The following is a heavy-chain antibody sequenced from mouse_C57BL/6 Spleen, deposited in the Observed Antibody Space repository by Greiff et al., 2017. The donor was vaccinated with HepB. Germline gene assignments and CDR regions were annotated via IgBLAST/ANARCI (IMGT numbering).Heavy chain of an antibody. V-gene: IGHV1-82*01. CDR2: IYPGDGDT. J-gene: IGHJ2*01. Sequence: VQLQQSGPELVKPGASVKISCKASGYAFSSSWMNWVKQRPGKGLEWIGRIYPGDGDTNYNGKFKGKATLTADKSSSTAYMQLSSLTSEDSAVYFCARGKLGDYFDYWGQGTTLTVSS. D-gene: IGHD4-1*01. CDR1: GYAFSSSW. CDR3: ARGKLGDYFDY.